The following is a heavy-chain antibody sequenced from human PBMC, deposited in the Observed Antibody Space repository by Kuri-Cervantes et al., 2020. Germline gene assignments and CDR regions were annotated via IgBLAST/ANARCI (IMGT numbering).Heavy chain of an antibody. CDR3: ARDQGRKIRAFDI. J-gene: IGHJ3*02. Sequence: GGSLRLSCVASGFTFSNYGMTWIRQAPGNGLEWVSSISTNGGSTYYADSVKGRFTISRDNSKNTLYLQMNSLRAEDTAVYYCARDQGRKIRAFDIWGQGTMVTVSS. CDR1: GFTFSNYG. V-gene: IGHV3-23*01. CDR2: ISTNGGST.